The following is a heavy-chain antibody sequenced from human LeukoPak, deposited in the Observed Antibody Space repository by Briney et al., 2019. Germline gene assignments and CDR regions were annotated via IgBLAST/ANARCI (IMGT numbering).Heavy chain of an antibody. D-gene: IGHD3-10*01. CDR1: GFTFSSYW. CDR3: ARDWYRDGSGSDYWAYYYYYMDV. V-gene: IGHV3-74*01. CDR2: INSDGSST. J-gene: IGHJ6*03. Sequence: GGSLRLSCAASGFTFSSYWMHWVRQAPGKGLVWVSRINSDGSSTSYADSVKGRFTISRDNAKNTLYLQMNSLRAEDTAVYYCARDWYRDGSGSDYWAYYYYYMDVWGKGTTVTVSS.